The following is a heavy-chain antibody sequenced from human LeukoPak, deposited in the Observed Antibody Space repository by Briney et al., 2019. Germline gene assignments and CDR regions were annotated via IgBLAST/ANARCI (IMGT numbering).Heavy chain of an antibody. Sequence: GGSLRLSCAASGFTVITNDMTWVRQAPGKGLDWVSVLYRDGNTKYADSVQGRLTISRDNSKNTLYLEMNSLRPDDTAVYYCARGVEPLAANTLAYWGQGTLVTVSS. CDR2: LYRDGNT. V-gene: IGHV3-53*01. CDR3: ARGVEPLAANTLAY. CDR1: GFTVITND. D-gene: IGHD1-14*01. J-gene: IGHJ4*02.